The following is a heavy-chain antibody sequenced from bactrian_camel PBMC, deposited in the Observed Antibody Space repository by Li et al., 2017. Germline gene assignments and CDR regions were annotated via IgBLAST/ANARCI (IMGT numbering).Heavy chain of an antibody. CDR1: LGTFTKYSG. V-gene: IGHV3S53*01. D-gene: IGHD7*01. J-gene: IGHJ4*01. CDR2: ITPNGRT. Sequence: HVQLVESGGGLVEAGGSLRLSCAGSLGTFTKYSGYCMGWFRQAPGKEHEGVAAITPNGRTTYADSVKGRFTLSKDNAKNILYLQMNSLRPEDTAMYHCAYEGGTTPDLCRRRGPGGYFGQGTQVTVS.